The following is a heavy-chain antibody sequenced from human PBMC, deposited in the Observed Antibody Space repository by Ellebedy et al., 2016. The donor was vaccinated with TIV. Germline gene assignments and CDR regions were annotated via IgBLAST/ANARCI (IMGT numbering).Heavy chain of an antibody. D-gene: IGHD6-19*01. CDR3: VRDPRGYSSGWSPFDS. Sequence: GGSLRLXXAASAFTFSTHSMAWARQAPGKGLEWVSSINGPSDTIHYADSVKGRFTISRDNAKNSLYLQLDSLRVEDTAVYYCVRDPRGYSSGWSPFDSWGQGTLVTAS. CDR1: AFTFSTHS. CDR2: INGPSDTI. V-gene: IGHV3-21*06. J-gene: IGHJ5*01.